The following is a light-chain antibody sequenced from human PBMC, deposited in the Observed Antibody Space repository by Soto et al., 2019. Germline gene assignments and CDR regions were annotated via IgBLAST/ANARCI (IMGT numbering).Light chain of an antibody. Sequence: DIQMTQSPSSLSASVGDRVTITCRASQGTSNNVNWYQQKPGKAPNPLIYAASSLHRGVPSRFSGSGSGTDFTLTISSLQPEDFATYYCQQYDSDPFTFGQGTKLEIK. CDR3: QQYDSDPFT. CDR1: QGTSNN. J-gene: IGKJ2*01. V-gene: IGKV1-39*01. CDR2: AAS.